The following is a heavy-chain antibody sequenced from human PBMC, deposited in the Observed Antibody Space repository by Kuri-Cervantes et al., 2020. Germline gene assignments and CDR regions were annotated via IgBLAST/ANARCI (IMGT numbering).Heavy chain of an antibody. J-gene: IGHJ4*02. V-gene: IGHV2-5*08. D-gene: IGHD1-26*01. CDR1: GGSISSYYW. CDR2: IYWDDDK. Sequence: TLSLTCTVSGGSISSYYWSWIRQPPGKALEWLALIYWDDDKRYSPSLKSRVTITKDTSKNQVVLTMTNMDPVDTATYYCAHRVVGSASTWNAGTFDYWGQGTLVTVSS. CDR3: AHRVVGSASTWNAGTFDY.